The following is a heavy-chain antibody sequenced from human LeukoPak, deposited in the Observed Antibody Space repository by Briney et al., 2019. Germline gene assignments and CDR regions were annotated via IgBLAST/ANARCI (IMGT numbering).Heavy chain of an antibody. Sequence: QSGGSLRLSCAASGFTFSSYGMLWVRQAPGKGLEWVAFIRFDGSNKYYADSMKGRFTISRDNSKDTLYLQMNSLRAEDTAVYYCAKASGLAAAGYFDYWGQGTLATVSS. CDR1: GFTFSSYG. J-gene: IGHJ4*02. D-gene: IGHD6-13*01. V-gene: IGHV3-30*02. CDR2: IRFDGSNK. CDR3: AKASGLAAAGYFDY.